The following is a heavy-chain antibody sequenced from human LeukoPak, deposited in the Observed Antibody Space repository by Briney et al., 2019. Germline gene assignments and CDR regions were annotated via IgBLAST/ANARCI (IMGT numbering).Heavy chain of an antibody. CDR2: ISDNGGST. V-gene: IGHV3-64D*06. CDR1: GFMFRNYA. J-gene: IGHJ4*02. CDR3: ARDKANYDY. Sequence: GGSLRLSCSASGFMFRNYAMHWVRQAPGKGLEYISSISDNGGSTYYADSVKGRFTISRDNSKNTLYLQVSSLRAEDTAVYYCARDKANYDYWGQGTLVTVSS.